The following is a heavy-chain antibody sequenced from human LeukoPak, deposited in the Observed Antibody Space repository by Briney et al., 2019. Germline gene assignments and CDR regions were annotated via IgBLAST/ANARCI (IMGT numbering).Heavy chain of an antibody. CDR2: ISGSDGST. CDR1: GFTFSDYG. J-gene: IGHJ4*02. D-gene: IGHD3-16*01. Sequence: GGSLRLSCAASGFTFSDYGMSWVRQAPGKGLEWVSTISGSDGSTYYADSVKGRFTISRDNSKNTLYLQVNSLRAEDTAVYYCAREGGKFDYWGQGTLVTVSS. CDR3: AREGGKFDY. V-gene: IGHV3-23*01.